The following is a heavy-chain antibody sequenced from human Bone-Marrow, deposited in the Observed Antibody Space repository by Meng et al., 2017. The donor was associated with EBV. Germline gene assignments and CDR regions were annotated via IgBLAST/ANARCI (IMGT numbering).Heavy chain of an antibody. V-gene: IGHV3-21*02. CDR3: ASGGLIAAAVF. CDR1: GFTFSTYT. CDR2: ISSNSNYI. D-gene: IGHD6-13*01. Sequence: EVQLVXSXXXXXKPXGXXXLSCAASGFTFSTYTMSWVRQAPGKGLEWVSSISSNSNYIYYADSLKGRFTISRDNAKNSLYLQMNSLRADDTAVYYCASGGLIAAAVFWGQGTLVTVSS. J-gene: IGHJ4*02.